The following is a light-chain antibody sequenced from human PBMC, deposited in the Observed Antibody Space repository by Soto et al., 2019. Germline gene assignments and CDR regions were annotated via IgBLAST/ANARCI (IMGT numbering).Light chain of an antibody. CDR2: KES. Sequence: DIQMTQSPSSLSASVGDRVTITCRASQSISSFLTWYQQKPGKAPKLLIYKESNLQSGVPSRFSGSGSATEFTLTISSLQPDDSATYYCQRYNGTFGQGTRLEIK. CDR1: QSISSF. CDR3: QRYNGT. J-gene: IGKJ5*01. V-gene: IGKV1-5*03.